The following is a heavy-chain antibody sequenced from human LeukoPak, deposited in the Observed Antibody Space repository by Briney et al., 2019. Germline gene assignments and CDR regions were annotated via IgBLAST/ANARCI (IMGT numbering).Heavy chain of an antibody. Sequence: GGSLRLSCAASGVTFSRYWMHWVRRAPGKGLVWVSRIKNDGSRTTYADAVKGRFTISRDNAKNTLYLQMNSLSADDTAVYYCVREPYCSGGSCYTSGFDCWGQGTLVTVSS. D-gene: IGHD2-15*01. CDR3: VREPYCSGGSCYTSGFDC. CDR1: GVTFSRYW. J-gene: IGHJ4*02. CDR2: IKNDGSRT. V-gene: IGHV3-74*01.